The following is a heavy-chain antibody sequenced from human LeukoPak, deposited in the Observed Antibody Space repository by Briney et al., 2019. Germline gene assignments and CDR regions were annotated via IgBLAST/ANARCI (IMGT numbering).Heavy chain of an antibody. CDR1: GGTFSNYA. J-gene: IGHJ3*02. D-gene: IGHD3-10*01. CDR2: IIPIFGTA. CDR3: ARLLWFGESGFDAFDM. V-gene: IGHV1-69*06. Sequence: GSSVKASCKASGGTFSNYAISWVRQAPGQGLEWMGGIIPIFGTANYAQKFQGRVTITADKSTSTAYMELSSLRSDDTAVYYCARLLWFGESGFDAFDMWGQGTMVTVSS.